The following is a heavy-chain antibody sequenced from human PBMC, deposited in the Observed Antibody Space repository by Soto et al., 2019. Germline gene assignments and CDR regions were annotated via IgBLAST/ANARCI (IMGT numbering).Heavy chain of an antibody. D-gene: IGHD3-22*01. CDR3: ARGDDSSGSTPNY. CDR2: ISYDGSNK. V-gene: IGHV3-30-3*01. CDR1: GFTFSSYA. Sequence: QVQLVESGGGVVQPGRSLSLSCAASGFTFSSYAMHWVRQAPGKGLEWVAVISYDGSNKYYADSVKGRFTISRDNSKNTLYLQMNSLRAEDTAVYYCARGDDSSGSTPNYWGQGTLVTVSS. J-gene: IGHJ4*02.